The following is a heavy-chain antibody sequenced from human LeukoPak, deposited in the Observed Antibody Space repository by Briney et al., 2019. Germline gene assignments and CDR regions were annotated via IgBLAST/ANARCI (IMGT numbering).Heavy chain of an antibody. CDR3: AKGWGSGDY. CDR1: GFTFSSYA. V-gene: IGHV3-23*01. Sequence: GGSLRLSCAASGFTFSSYAMSWVRQAPGKGLEWVSGISGSGDVTHSIDSVKGRFTISRDNSKNTLYLQMNSLRAEDTAVYYCAKGWGSGDYWGQGTLVTVSS. CDR2: ISGSGDVT. J-gene: IGHJ4*02. D-gene: IGHD7-27*01.